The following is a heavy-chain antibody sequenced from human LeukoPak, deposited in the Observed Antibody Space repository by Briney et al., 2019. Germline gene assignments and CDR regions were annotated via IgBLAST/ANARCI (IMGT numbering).Heavy chain of an antibody. J-gene: IGHJ4*02. CDR3: TKDYDTVRYYSSDY. V-gene: IGHV3-23*01. D-gene: IGHD3-22*01. Sequence: GGSLRLSCAASGFTFSTYAMSWVRQVPGKGLVWVATLSGDGSTTFYADSVKGRFTISRDNAKNTVYLQMNNLRAADTALYYCTKDYDTVRYYSSDYWGQGTLVTVSS. CDR1: GFTFSTYA. CDR2: LSGDGSTT.